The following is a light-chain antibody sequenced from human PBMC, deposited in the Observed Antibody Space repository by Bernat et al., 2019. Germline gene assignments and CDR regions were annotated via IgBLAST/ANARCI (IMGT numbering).Light chain of an antibody. CDR1: QSIGSW. CDR3: QQYKTYWT. V-gene: IGKV1-5*03. J-gene: IGKJ1*01. CDR2: KAS. Sequence: DIQMTQSPSTLSASVGDRVTITCRASQSIGSWLAWYQQKSGTAPKLLIYKASSLQSGVPSRFSGSGSGTEFTLTISSLQPDDFATYYCQQYKTYWTFGQGTRVEF.